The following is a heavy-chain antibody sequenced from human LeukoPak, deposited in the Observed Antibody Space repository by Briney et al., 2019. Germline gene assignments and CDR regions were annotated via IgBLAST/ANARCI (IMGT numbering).Heavy chain of an antibody. CDR3: AREDIAMAEGFDP. Sequence: SETLSLTCAVYGGSFSGYYWSWIRQPPGKGLEWIGEINHSGSTNYNPSLRSRVTISVDTSKNQFSLKLSSVTAADTAVYYCAREDIAMAEGFDPWGQGTLVTVSS. CDR2: INHSGST. J-gene: IGHJ5*02. CDR1: GGSFSGYY. D-gene: IGHD5-18*01. V-gene: IGHV4-34*01.